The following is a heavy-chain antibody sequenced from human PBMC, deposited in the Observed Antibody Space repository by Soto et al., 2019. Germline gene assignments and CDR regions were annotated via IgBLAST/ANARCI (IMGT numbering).Heavy chain of an antibody. J-gene: IGHJ6*02. V-gene: IGHV4-39*01. CDR3: ARRVGGSYPGARRNYYYYYGMDV. CDR2: IYYSGST. CDR1: GGSISISSYY. Sequence: LSLTCTVSGGSISISSYYWGWIRQPPGKGLEWIGSIYYSGSTYYNPSLKSRVTISVDTSKNQFSLKLSSVTAADTAVYYCARRVGGSYPGARRNYYYYYGMDVWGQGTTVTVSS. D-gene: IGHD1-26*01.